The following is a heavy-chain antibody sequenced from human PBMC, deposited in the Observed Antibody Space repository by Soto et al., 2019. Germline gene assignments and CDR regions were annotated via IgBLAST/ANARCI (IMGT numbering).Heavy chain of an antibody. CDR1: DSISTYY. J-gene: IGHJ5*02. V-gene: IGHV4-59*01. D-gene: IGHD3-22*01. Sequence: PSETLSLTCTVDSISTYYWNWIRQSPGKGLEWIGYIYYMGRTNYNPSLRSRVTMSIDTSRNQFSLKLRSVTAADTAVYYCAREPHYYDSSGYYYDGPWLDPWGQGTLVTVSS. CDR2: IYYMGRT. CDR3: AREPHYYDSSGYYYDGPWLDP.